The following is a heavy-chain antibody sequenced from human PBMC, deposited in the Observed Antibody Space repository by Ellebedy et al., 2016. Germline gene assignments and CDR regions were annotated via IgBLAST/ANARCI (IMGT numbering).Heavy chain of an antibody. CDR2: INSDGSST. D-gene: IGHD3-22*01. V-gene: IGHV3-74*01. CDR1: GFTFSSYW. Sequence: GESLKISXAASGFTFSSYWMHWVRQAPGKGLVWVSRINSDGSSTSYADSVKGRFTISRDNAKNTLYLQMNSLRAEDTAVYYCARGGLGITNQWGQGTLVTVSS. J-gene: IGHJ4*02. CDR3: ARGGLGITNQ.